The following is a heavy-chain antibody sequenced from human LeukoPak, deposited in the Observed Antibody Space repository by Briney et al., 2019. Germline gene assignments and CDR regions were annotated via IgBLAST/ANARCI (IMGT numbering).Heavy chain of an antibody. CDR1: GFTFSNYG. D-gene: IGHD6-13*01. CDR3: ARDREAAVDLGY. J-gene: IGHJ4*02. Sequence: GRSLRLSCAASGFTFSNYGMHWVRQAPGQGLEWVAVIWYDGSNEHYADSVKGRFTISRDNSKNTLYLQMNSLRAEDTAVYYCARDREAAVDLGYWSQGTLVMVSS. CDR2: IWYDGSNE. V-gene: IGHV3-33*01.